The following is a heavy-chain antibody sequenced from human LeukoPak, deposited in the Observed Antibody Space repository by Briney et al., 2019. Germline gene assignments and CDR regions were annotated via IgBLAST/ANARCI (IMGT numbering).Heavy chain of an antibody. CDR2: ISSSGST. D-gene: IGHD3-10*01. CDR1: GDSISSRPLA. Sequence: SETLSLTCTVSGDSISSRPLAWGWIRQPPGKGREYFGSISSSGSTYYNPSLQCRVTISVAASKNQFSLKLASVTAADTAVYYCASPLSQGVGNKRGFDYWGQGTLVTVSS. V-gene: IGHV4-39*01. CDR3: ASPLSQGVGNKRGFDY. J-gene: IGHJ4*02.